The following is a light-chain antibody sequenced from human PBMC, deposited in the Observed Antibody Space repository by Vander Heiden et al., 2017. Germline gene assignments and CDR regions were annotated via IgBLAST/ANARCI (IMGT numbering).Light chain of an antibody. CDR2: EVS. V-gene: IGLV2-14*01. Sequence: QSVLTQPASVSGSPGQSITLSCTGTSSDVGGYNYVSWYQQHPGKAPKLIISEVSNRPSGISNRFSGSKSGNTASLTISGLQAEDEADYYCSSYTSTSTPYVFGSGTKVTVL. CDR1: SSDVGGYNY. CDR3: SSYTSTSTPYV. J-gene: IGLJ1*01.